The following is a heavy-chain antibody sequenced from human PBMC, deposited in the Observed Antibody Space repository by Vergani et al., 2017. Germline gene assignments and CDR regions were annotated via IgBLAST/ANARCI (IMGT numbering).Heavy chain of an antibody. D-gene: IGHD3-9*01. CDR1: GGTFGSHT. J-gene: IGHJ4*02. CDR3: AREGNYYDITCFGPGGFFD. Sequence: QFQLLHSAPDLNKPGSSLTVSCRASGGTFGSHTISWVRQAPGQGLEWVGRVIPHLEITTLAQHLQGRAIITADKSTDTAYIERISRRPEDTAVYYCAREGNYYDITCFGPGGFFDWVPGILVTVSS. V-gene: IGHV1-69*04. CDR2: VIPHLEIT.